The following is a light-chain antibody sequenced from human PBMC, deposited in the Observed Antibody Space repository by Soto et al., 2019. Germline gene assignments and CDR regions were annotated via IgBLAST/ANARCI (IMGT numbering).Light chain of an antibody. V-gene: IGKV3-15*01. Sequence: EIVMTQSPATLSVSPGERVTLSCRASQSVATYITWYQQKPGQAPRLLIYDASIRATDVPARFSGSGSGTEFTLTISSLQSEDFAVYYCQHYHQWPSFSFGQGTKLEIK. CDR3: QHYHQWPSFS. J-gene: IGKJ2*01. CDR1: QSVATY. CDR2: DAS.